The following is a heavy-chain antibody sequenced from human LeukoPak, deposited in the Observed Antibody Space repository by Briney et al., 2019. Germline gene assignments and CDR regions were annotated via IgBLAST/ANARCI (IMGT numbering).Heavy chain of an antibody. CDR3: ARVGCSSTSCYYDYFDY. CDR1: GYTFTSYG. D-gene: IGHD2-2*01. CDR2: ISAYNGNT. V-gene: IGHV1-18*01. J-gene: IGHJ4*02. Sequence: ASVKVSCKASGYTFTSYGISWVRQAPGQGLEWMGWISAYNGNTNYAQKLQGRVTMTTDTSTSTAYVELRSLRSDDTAVYYCARVGCSSTSCYYDYFDYWGQGSLVTVPS.